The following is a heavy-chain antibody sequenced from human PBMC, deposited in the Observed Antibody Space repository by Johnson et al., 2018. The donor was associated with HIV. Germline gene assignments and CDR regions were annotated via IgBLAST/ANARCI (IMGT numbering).Heavy chain of an antibody. J-gene: IGHJ3*02. V-gene: IGHV3-30*04. CDR3: AKVHSSSSLNGAFDI. CDR2: ISYDGSNK. Sequence: QVQLVESGGGVVQPGRSLRLSCAASGFTFSSYAMHWVRQAPGKGLAWVAVISYDGSNKYYADSVKGRFTISRDNAKNSLYLQMNSLRAEDTALYYCAKVHSSSSLNGAFDIWGQGTMVTVSS. CDR1: GFTFSSYA. D-gene: IGHD6-6*01.